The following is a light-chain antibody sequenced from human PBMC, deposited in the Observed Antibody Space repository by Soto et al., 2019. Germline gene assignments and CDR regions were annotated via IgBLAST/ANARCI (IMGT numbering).Light chain of an antibody. CDR3: CSYAGSSRGYV. V-gene: IGLV2-23*01. CDR2: EGS. CDR1: SSDVGSYNL. Sequence: QSVLTQPASVSGSPGQSITISCTGTSSDVGSYNLVSWYQQHPGKAPKLMIYEGSKRPSGVSNRFSGSKSGNTASLTISGLQAEDEADYYCCSYAGSSRGYVFGTGTKVTVL. J-gene: IGLJ1*01.